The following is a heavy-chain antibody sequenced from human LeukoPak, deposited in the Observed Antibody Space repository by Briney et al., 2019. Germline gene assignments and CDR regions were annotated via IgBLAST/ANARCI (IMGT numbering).Heavy chain of an antibody. CDR2: ISGTGGST. D-gene: IGHD2/OR15-2a*01. CDR1: GFRFINYA. J-gene: IGHJ4*02. V-gene: IGHV3-23*01. CDR3: AKDKDFYMWQLTPFDY. Sequence: PGGSLRLSCTASGFRFINYAISWVRQAPGKGLEWVSAISGTGGSTFYADSVKGRFTISRDNSKNTLYLQMNNLKAEDSALYYCAKDKDFYMWQLTPFDYWGQGTLVTVSS.